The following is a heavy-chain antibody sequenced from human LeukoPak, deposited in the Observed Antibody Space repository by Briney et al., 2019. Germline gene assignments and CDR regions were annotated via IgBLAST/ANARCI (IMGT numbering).Heavy chain of an antibody. Sequence: GGSLRLSCAASGFTFSSYSMTWVRQAPGKGLEWVSSISSSSSYIYYADSVKGRFTISRDNAKNSLYLQMNSLRAEDTAVYYCARGGELRPFDYWGQGTLVTVSS. J-gene: IGHJ4*02. CDR3: ARGGELRPFDY. CDR2: ISSSSSYI. V-gene: IGHV3-21*01. D-gene: IGHD1-26*01. CDR1: GFTFSSYS.